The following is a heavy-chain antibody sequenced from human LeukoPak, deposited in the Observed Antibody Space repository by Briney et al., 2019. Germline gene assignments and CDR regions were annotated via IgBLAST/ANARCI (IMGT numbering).Heavy chain of an antibody. CDR1: GGSISSSSYY. Sequence: SETLSLTCTVSGGSISSSSYYWGWIRQPPGKGLEWIGSIYYSGSTYYNPSLKSRVTISVDKSKNQFSLKLSSVTAADTAVYYCARDGNDYGDYVWFDPWGQGTLVTVSS. CDR3: ARDGNDYGDYVWFDP. CDR2: IYYSGST. D-gene: IGHD4-17*01. V-gene: IGHV4-39*07. J-gene: IGHJ5*02.